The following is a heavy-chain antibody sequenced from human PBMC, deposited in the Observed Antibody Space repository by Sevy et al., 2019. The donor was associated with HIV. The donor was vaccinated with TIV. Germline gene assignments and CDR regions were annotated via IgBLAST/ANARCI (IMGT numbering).Heavy chain of an antibody. CDR3: ARPYGSGSWEAFDI. Sequence: GGSLRLSCAASGFTFNTYTMNWVRQAPGEGLEWVSSISSSGNYIYYADSVKGRFTISRDNAKNSLFLQMNNLRAEDTAVYYCARPYGSGSWEAFDIWGQGTMATVS. CDR1: GFTFNTYT. J-gene: IGHJ3*02. CDR2: ISSSGNYI. V-gene: IGHV3-21*01. D-gene: IGHD3-10*01.